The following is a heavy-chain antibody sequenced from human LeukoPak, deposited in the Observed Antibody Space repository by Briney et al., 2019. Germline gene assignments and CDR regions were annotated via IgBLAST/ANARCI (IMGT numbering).Heavy chain of an antibody. CDR2: INHSGSN. CDR3: AIMGYSHNWFDP. CDR1: GGSFSSYY. Sequence: PSETLSLTCAVYGGSFSSYYLSWIRQPPGKGLEWIAEINHSGSNNYNPSLKSRVTISVDTSKNQFSLKLSAVTAADTAVYYCAIMGYSHNWFDPWGQGTLVTVSS. J-gene: IGHJ5*02. D-gene: IGHD5-18*01. V-gene: IGHV4-34*01.